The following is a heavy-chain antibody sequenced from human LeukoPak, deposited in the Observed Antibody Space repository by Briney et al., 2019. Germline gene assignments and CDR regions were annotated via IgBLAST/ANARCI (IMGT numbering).Heavy chain of an antibody. CDR2: INPNNGAT. CDR1: GYTFTVYY. V-gene: IGHV1-2*02. Sequence: ASVTVSLKASGYTFTVYYMHWMRQAPGQGLEWMGWINPNNGATSYAQKFQGRVTMTRDTSISTAYMELSRLRSDDTAVYYCARGPNTGAFDIWGQGTMVTVSS. CDR3: ARGPNTGAFDI. D-gene: IGHD5-18*01. J-gene: IGHJ3*02.